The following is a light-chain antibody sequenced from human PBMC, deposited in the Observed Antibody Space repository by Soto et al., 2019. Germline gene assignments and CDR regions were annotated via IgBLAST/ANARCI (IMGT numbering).Light chain of an antibody. Sequence: DFQITQSPSALPASVGNRVTITCRASQSISIYLNWYQLKPGKAPNLLMYGASCLKSGVPTRFSGSGSGTDFTLTISSLQPEDFAIYYCQQTYTTPEITFGQGTRLEIK. CDR3: QQTYTTPEIT. CDR2: GAS. CDR1: QSISIY. V-gene: IGKV1-39*01. J-gene: IGKJ5*01.